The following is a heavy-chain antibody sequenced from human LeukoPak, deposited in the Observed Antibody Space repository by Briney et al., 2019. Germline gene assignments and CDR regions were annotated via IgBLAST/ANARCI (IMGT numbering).Heavy chain of an antibody. V-gene: IGHV1-2*02. Sequence: ASVKVSCKASGYTFTGYYMHWVRQAPGQGLEWMGWINPNSGGTNYAQKFQGRVTMTRDTSISTAYMELSRLRSDDTAVYYCARKKSNYPLLTGYFWGQGTLVNGFS. D-gene: IGHD2-2*01. CDR3: ARKKSNYPLLTGYF. J-gene: IGHJ4*02. CDR2: INPNSGGT. CDR1: GYTFTGYY.